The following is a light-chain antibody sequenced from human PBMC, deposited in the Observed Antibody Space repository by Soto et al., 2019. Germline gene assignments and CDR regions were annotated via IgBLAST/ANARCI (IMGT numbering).Light chain of an antibody. V-gene: IGLV2-11*01. J-gene: IGLJ1*01. CDR1: SSDIGGYNY. CDR3: CSYAGSSSYV. Sequence: QSALTQPRSVSGSPGQSVTSSCTGTSSDIGGYNYVSWYQQHPGKAPKLMIYTVTKRPSGVPDRFSGSKSDNTASLTISGLQADDEADYYCCSYAGSSSYVFGTGTKLTVL. CDR2: TVT.